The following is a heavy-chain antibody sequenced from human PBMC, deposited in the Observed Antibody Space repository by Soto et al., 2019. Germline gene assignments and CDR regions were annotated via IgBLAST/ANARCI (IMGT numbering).Heavy chain of an antibody. J-gene: IGHJ4*02. CDR2: ISYDGSNK. Sequence: QVQLVESGGGVVQPGRSLRLSCAASGFTFSSYAMHWVRQAPGKGLEWVAVISYDGSNKYYADSVKGRFTISRDNSKNTLYLQMNSLSAEDTAVYYCAREGYSYGSISPFHFDYWGQGTLVTVSS. CDR1: GFTFSSYA. V-gene: IGHV3-30-3*01. CDR3: AREGYSYGSISPFHFDY. D-gene: IGHD5-18*01.